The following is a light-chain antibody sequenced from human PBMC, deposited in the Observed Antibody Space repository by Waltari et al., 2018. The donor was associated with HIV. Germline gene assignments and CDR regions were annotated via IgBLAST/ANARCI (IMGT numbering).Light chain of an antibody. CDR2: GNK. J-gene: IGLJ3*02. CDR3: AAWDSSLSGLKWV. V-gene: IGLV1-40*01. CDR1: TSNIGADYD. Sequence: QSVLTQPPSVSGAPGQRVTISCTGSTSNIGADYDVHWYQQIPGTAPKLLISGNKNRPSGVPDRFSASKSGTSASLTITGLQAEDEADYYCAAWDSSLSGLKWVFGGGTKLTVL.